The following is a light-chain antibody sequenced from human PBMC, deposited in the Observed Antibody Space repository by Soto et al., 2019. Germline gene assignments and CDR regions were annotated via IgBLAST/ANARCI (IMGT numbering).Light chain of an antibody. CDR1: QSVSSY. CDR3: QQRSNWTPGLT. V-gene: IGKV3-11*01. CDR2: DAS. Sequence: EVMVSQSPAALSSSPGEKATLSCRASQSVSSYLAWYQQKPGQAPRLLIYDASNRATGIPARFSGSGSGTDFTLTITSLEPEDFAVYFCQQRSNWTPGLTFGGGTKVAIK. J-gene: IGKJ4*01.